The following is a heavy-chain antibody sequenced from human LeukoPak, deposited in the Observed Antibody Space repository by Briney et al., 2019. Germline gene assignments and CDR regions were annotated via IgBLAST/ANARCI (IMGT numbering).Heavy chain of an antibody. Sequence: SETLSLTCGVYGGSFSGYYWSWIRQPPGKGLEWMGEINHSGGTNYNPSLKSRVTISVDTSKNQFSLKLSSVTAADTAVYYCARGRCSGGSCYEGFDYWGQGTLVTVSS. CDR1: GGSFSGYY. CDR2: INHSGGT. D-gene: IGHD2-15*01. CDR3: ARGRCSGGSCYEGFDY. V-gene: IGHV4-34*01. J-gene: IGHJ4*02.